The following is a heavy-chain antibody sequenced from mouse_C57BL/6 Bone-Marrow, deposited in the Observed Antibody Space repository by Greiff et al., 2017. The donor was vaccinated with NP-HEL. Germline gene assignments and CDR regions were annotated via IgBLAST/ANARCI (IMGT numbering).Heavy chain of an antibody. D-gene: IGHD2-4*01. Sequence: EVQLVESGGGLVKPGGSLKLSCAASGFTFSSYAMSWVRQTPEKRLEWVATISDGGSYTYYPDNVKGRFTISRDNAKNNLYMQMSHLKSEDTAMYYCARDRYDYNLYYAMDYWGQGTSVTVSS. V-gene: IGHV5-4*01. CDR3: ARDRYDYNLYYAMDY. J-gene: IGHJ4*01. CDR1: GFTFSSYA. CDR2: ISDGGSYT.